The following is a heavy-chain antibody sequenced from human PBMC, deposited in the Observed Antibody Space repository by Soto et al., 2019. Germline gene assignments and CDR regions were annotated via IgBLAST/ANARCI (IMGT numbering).Heavy chain of an antibody. J-gene: IGHJ4*02. CDR3: ARDLWFGERDY. CDR2: IYHSGST. D-gene: IGHD3-10*01. Sequence: QVQLQESGPGLVKPSGTLSLTCAVSGGSISSSNWWSWVRQPPGKGLEWIGEIYHSGSTNYNPSLKSXXTXSXXKAKNQFSRKLSSVTAADTAVYYCARDLWFGERDYWGQGTLVTVSS. V-gene: IGHV4-4*02. CDR1: GGSISSSNW.